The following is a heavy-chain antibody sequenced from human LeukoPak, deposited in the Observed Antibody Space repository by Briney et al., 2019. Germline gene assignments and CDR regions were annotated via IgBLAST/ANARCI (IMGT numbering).Heavy chain of an antibody. D-gene: IGHD3-22*01. CDR1: GYTFTNHG. CDR3: AREDSSGYDY. J-gene: IGHJ4*02. CDR2: INPNSGGT. V-gene: IGHV1-2*02. Sequence: ASVKVSCKASGYTFTNHGISWVRQAPGQGLEWMGWINPNSGGTNYAQNFQGRVTMTRDTSISTAYMEVSRLRSDDTAVYYCAREDSSGYDYWGQGTLVTASS.